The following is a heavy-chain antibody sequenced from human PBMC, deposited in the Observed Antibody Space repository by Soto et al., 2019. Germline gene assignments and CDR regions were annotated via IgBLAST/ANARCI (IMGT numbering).Heavy chain of an antibody. J-gene: IGHJ3*02. CDR1: GYTFTSYY. Sequence: QVQLVQSGAEVKKPGASVKVSCKASGYTFTSYYMHWVRQAPGQGLEWMGIINPSGGSTSYAQKFQGRVTMTWDTSTSTVYMELSSLRSEDTAVYYCARDLRGCSGGSCSPRPDAFDIWGQGTMVTVSS. CDR2: INPSGGST. D-gene: IGHD2-15*01. CDR3: ARDLRGCSGGSCSPRPDAFDI. V-gene: IGHV1-46*03.